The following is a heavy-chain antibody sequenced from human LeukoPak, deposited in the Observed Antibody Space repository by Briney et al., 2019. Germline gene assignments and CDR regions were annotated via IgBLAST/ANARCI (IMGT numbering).Heavy chain of an antibody. CDR2: IFYAGST. CDR3: ASGERGYSYGPLDY. J-gene: IGHJ4*02. CDR1: GGSIRSYY. Sequence: KASETLSLTCTVSGGSIRSYYWSWIRQPPGKGLEWIGYIFYAGSTTYNPSLKSRVTLSIDTSKNQFSLKLNSVTAADTAVYYCASGERGYSYGPLDYWGQGTLAIVSS. V-gene: IGHV4-59*08. D-gene: IGHD5-18*01.